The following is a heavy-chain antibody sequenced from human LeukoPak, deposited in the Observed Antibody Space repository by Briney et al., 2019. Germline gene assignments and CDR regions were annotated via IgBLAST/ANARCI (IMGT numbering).Heavy chain of an antibody. J-gene: IGHJ4*02. CDR1: GGSISSGGYY. Sequence: SQTLSLTCTVSGGSISSGGYYWSWIRQHPGKGLEWIGYIYYSGSTYYNPSLKSRVTISVDTSKNQFSLKLSSVTAADTAVHYCARDLRGSGWPTAFDYWGQGTLVTVSS. CDR2: IYYSGST. CDR3: ARDLRGSGWPTAFDY. V-gene: IGHV4-31*03. D-gene: IGHD6-19*01.